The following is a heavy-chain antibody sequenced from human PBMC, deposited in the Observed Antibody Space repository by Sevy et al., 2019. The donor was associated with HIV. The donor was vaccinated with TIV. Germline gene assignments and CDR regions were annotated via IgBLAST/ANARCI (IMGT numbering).Heavy chain of an antibody. CDR1: GGSISSGGYY. J-gene: IGHJ5*02. V-gene: IGHV4-31*03. D-gene: IGHD3-10*01. CDR2: IYYSGST. Sequence: SETLSLTCTVSGGSISSGGYYWSWIRQHPGKGLEWIGYIYYSGSTYYNPSLKSRVTISVDTSKNQFSLKLSSVTAADTAVYYCARDRNRYYYGSRWFDLWGQGTLVTVSS. CDR3: ARDRNRYYYGSRWFDL.